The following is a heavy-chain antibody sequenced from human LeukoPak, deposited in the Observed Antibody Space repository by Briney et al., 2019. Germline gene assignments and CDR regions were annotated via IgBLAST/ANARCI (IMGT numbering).Heavy chain of an antibody. J-gene: IGHJ6*03. CDR2: IYYSGST. D-gene: IGHD3-10*01. Sequence: KPSETLSLTCTVSGYSISSGYYWGWIRQPPGKGLEWIGSIYYSGSTYYNPSLKSRVTISVDTSKNQFSLKLSSVTAADTAVYYCARHRLDYYGSGSSPLYYYYMDVWGKGTTVTVSS. CDR3: ARHRLDYYGSGSSPLYYYYMDV. V-gene: IGHV4-38-2*02. CDR1: GYSISSGYY.